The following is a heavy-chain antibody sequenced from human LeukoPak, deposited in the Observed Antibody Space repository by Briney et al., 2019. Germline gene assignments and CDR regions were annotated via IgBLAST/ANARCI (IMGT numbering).Heavy chain of an antibody. J-gene: IGHJ4*02. D-gene: IGHD3-10*01. Sequence: GGSLRLSCAASGFTFSSYSMNWVRQAPGKGLEWVSYISSSSSTLNYADSVKGRFTISRDNSKNTLYLQMNSLRAEDTAVYYCARDGRSYGPVDYWGQGTLVTVSS. CDR3: ARDGRSYGPVDY. V-gene: IGHV3-48*01. CDR2: ISSSSSTL. CDR1: GFTFSSYS.